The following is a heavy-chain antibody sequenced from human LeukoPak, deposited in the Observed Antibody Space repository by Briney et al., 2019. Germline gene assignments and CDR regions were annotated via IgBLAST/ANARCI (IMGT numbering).Heavy chain of an antibody. V-gene: IGHV3-23*01. J-gene: IGHJ4*02. CDR3: AKGVLWFGESYY. Sequence: GGTLRLSCAASGFTFSSYGMSWVRQAPGKGLEWVSAISGSGGSTYYADSVKGRFTISRDNSKNTLYLQMNSLRAEDTAVYYCAKGVLWFGESYYWGQGTLVTVSS. CDR1: GFTFSSYG. D-gene: IGHD3-10*01. CDR2: ISGSGGST.